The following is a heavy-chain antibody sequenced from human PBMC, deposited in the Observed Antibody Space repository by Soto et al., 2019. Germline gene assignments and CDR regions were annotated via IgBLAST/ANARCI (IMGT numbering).Heavy chain of an antibody. V-gene: IGHV3-23*01. CDR2: ITSSGGIT. CDR1: GFTFSSYA. CDR3: AKDLGSSGWYFDY. D-gene: IGHD6-19*01. Sequence: GPLTLSCAASGFTFSSYAMCWLRQAPGKGLEWVSTITSSGGITYYADSVKGRFTISRDNSKNTLYLQMNSLRAEDTAVYYCAKDLGSSGWYFDYWGPGALVTVSS. J-gene: IGHJ4*02.